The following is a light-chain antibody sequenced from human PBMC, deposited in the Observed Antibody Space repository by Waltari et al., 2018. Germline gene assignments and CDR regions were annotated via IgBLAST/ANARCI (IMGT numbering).Light chain of an antibody. V-gene: IGKV2-40*01. J-gene: IGKJ2*01. CDR3: MQRLEFPYT. CDR2: TLS. CDR1: QSLLTSEDGFTY. Sequence: DIVMTQTPLSLPVTPGEPASISCASSQSLLTSEDGFTYLDWFLQKPGQSPRLLIYTLSFRASGVPDRCIGTGSGSNFSLKISRVEAEDVGIYYCMQRLEFPYTFGQGTRL.